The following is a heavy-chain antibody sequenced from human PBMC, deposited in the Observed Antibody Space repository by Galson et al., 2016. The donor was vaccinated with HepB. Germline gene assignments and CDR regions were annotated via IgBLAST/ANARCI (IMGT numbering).Heavy chain of an antibody. D-gene: IGHD2-8*02. CDR3: ASRPGGASVYYGVFDY. CDR2: ISGDGSST. CDR1: GFTFSSYW. Sequence: CAASGFTFSSYWMHWVRQAPGEGLVWVSHISGDGSSTHYGDSVKGRFTVSRDNSKNTLYLQMNSLRAADTAVYYCASRPGGASVYYGVFDYWGQGALVTVSS. J-gene: IGHJ4*02. V-gene: IGHV3-74*01.